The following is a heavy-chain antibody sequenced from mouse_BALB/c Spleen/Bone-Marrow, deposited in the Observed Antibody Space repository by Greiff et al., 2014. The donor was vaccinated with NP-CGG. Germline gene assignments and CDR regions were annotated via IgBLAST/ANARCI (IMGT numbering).Heavy chain of an antibody. Sequence: VQLKDSGPELVKPGASMKISCKTSGYSFTGHTMNWVKQSHGKNLEWIGLINPYNGGTSYNQKFKGRATLTVDKSSSAAYMELLSLTSEDSAVYFCAYGNFDYWGQGTTLTVSS. D-gene: IGHD2-1*01. CDR2: INPYNGGT. J-gene: IGHJ2*01. CDR3: AYGNFDY. V-gene: IGHV1-26*01. CDR1: GYSFTGHT.